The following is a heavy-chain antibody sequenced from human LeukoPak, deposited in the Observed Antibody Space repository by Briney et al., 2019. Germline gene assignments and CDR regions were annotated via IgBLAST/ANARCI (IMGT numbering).Heavy chain of an antibody. Sequence: KASETLSLTCSVSGASISSDWWNWIRQPPGKGREWIANIFYRGSTNYNSSLKSRVITSVDASKNQLSLMLTSVTAADTAVYYCARRRGRTYFFDYWGQGILVTVSS. CDR2: IFYRGST. CDR1: GASISSDW. V-gene: IGHV4-59*08. CDR3: ARRRGRTYFFDY. D-gene: IGHD1-7*01. J-gene: IGHJ4*02.